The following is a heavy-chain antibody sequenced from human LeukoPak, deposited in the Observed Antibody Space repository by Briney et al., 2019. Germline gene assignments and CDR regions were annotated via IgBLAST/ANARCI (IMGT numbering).Heavy chain of an antibody. V-gene: IGHV1-2*02. CDR2: INPNSGGT. J-gene: IGHJ4*02. CDR3: ARAALGVWFGEPLGGPTEY. CDR1: GYTFTGYY. D-gene: IGHD3-10*01. Sequence: ASLKVSCKAPGYTFTGYYIHTVRQAPGQGLEWMGCINPNSGGTYSTQSFQDSVTMTRDTSISTAYMELSRLRSDDTAVYYCARAALGVWFGEPLGGPTEYWGQGTLVTVSS.